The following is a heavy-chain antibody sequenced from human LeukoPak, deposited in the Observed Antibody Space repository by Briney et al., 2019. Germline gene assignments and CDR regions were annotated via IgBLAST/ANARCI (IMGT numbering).Heavy chain of an antibody. CDR3: ARDKGYSSSSSCRVCAFDI. J-gene: IGHJ3*02. CDR2: IYYSGST. Sequence: KASETLSLTCTVSGGSISSGDYYWSWIRQPPGKGLEWIGYIYYSGSTYYNPSLKSRVTISVDTSKNQFSLKLSSVTAADTAVYYCARDKGYSSSSSCRVCAFDIWGQGTMVTVSS. D-gene: IGHD6-6*01. CDR1: GGSISSGDYY. V-gene: IGHV4-30-4*01.